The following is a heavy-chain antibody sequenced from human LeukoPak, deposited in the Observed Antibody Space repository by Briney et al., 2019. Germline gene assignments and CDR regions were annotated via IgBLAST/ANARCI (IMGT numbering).Heavy chain of an antibody. CDR2: IHSSGLST. J-gene: IGHJ4*02. CDR1: GFIFDNYA. V-gene: IGHV3-23*01. CDR3: AKDIAEGNGFDY. Sequence: GGSLRLSCVALGFIFDNYARSWFGQAPGKGLKWVSDIHSSGLSTFYADSVKGRFTISRDNSKNTLHLQMNSLRAEDTGIYYCAKDIAEGNGFDYWGQGTLVTVSS. D-gene: IGHD6-13*01.